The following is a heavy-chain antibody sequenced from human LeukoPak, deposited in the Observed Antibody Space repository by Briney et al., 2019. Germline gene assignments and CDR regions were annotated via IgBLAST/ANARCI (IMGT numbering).Heavy chain of an antibody. V-gene: IGHV1-58*02. CDR1: KYTFSNSA. CDR2: IDVGSGKT. CDR3: ATDAPQVMV. J-gene: IGHJ4*02. Sequence: SVKVSCKTSKYTFSNSAIQWVRQARGQRLEWIGRIDVGSGKTSYAQKVQERVTITRDMSTNTVYMELRSLRSDDTAVYYCATDAPQVMVWGQGALVAVSS. D-gene: IGHD2-8*01.